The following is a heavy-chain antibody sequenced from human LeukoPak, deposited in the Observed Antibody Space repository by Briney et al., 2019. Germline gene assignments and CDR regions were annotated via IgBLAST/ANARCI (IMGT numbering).Heavy chain of an antibody. CDR3: AREVVTGHYYYYYGMDV. CDR1: GGFISSGSYY. Sequence: SQTLSLTCTVSGGFISSGSYYWSWIRQPAGKGLEWIGRIYTSGSTNYNPSLKSRVTISVDTSKNQFSLKLSSVTAADTAVYYFAREVVTGHYYYYYGMDVWGQGTTVTVSS. CDR2: IYTSGST. V-gene: IGHV4-61*02. J-gene: IGHJ6*02. D-gene: IGHD4-23*01.